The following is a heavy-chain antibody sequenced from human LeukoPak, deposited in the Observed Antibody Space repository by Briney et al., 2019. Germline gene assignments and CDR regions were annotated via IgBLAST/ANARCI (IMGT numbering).Heavy chain of an antibody. CDR1: GGSFSGYY. J-gene: IGHJ4*02. Sequence: SETLSLTCAVYGGSFSGYYWSWIRQPPGKGLEWIGGIYHSGNPYYNPSLKSRVTISVDTSQNQFSLSLSSVSAADTAVYYYARHPLADYESSGYAGTPFDCWGQGTLVTVSS. V-gene: IGHV4-34*01. CDR2: IYHSGNP. CDR3: ARHPLADYESSGYAGTPFDC. D-gene: IGHD3-22*01.